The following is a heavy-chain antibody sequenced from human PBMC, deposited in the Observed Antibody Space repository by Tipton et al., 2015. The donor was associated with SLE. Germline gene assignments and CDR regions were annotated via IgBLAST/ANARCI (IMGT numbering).Heavy chain of an antibody. Sequence: TLSLTCTVSGGSISGHYWSWIRQPAGKGLEWIGRIYTSGATDDNPSLKSRVTMSVDMSKNQIFLKMTSVTAADSAVYFCARVWLNNAFDIWGQGTRVTVSS. D-gene: IGHD2/OR15-2a*01. J-gene: IGHJ3*02. CDR2: IYTSGAT. CDR3: ARVWLNNAFDI. V-gene: IGHV4-4*07. CDR1: GGSISGHY.